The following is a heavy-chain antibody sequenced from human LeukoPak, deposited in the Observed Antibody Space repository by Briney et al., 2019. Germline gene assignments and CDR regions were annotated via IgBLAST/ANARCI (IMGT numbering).Heavy chain of an antibody. Sequence: GGSLRLSCAASGFTFSSYSMNWVRQAPGKGLEWVSSISSSSSYIYYADSVKGRFTISRDNAKNSLYLRMNSLRAEDTAVYYCARGPLKYYDFWSGYYNKGFDYWGQGTLVTVSS. J-gene: IGHJ4*02. CDR1: GFTFSSYS. CDR3: ARGPLKYYDFWSGYYNKGFDY. V-gene: IGHV3-21*01. CDR2: ISSSSSYI. D-gene: IGHD3-3*01.